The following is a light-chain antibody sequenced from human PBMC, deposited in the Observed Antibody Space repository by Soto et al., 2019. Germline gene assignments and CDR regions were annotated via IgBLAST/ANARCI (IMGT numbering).Light chain of an antibody. CDR3: LLFYSGVRV. Sequence: QAVVTQESSLTVSPGGTVTVPCGYSTGAVTSGPFPYWFQQKPGQAPRTLIYDISYKPSWAPARFSGSLLGGKAALTLSGAQPDDEADDSCLLFYSGVRVFGGGTQLTVL. CDR1: TGAVTSGPF. J-gene: IGLJ3*02. V-gene: IGLV7-46*01. CDR2: DIS.